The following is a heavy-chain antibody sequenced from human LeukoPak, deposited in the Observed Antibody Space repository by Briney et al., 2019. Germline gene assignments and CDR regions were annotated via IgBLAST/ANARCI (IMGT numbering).Heavy chain of an antibody. CDR2: INPNRSGT. D-gene: IGHD6-6*01. CDR1: GYTFTDYY. CDR3: ARRPYISSSGFDF. J-gene: IGHJ4*02. Sequence: ASVKVSCKASGYTFTDYYMYWVRQAPGQGLEWMGWINPNRSGTNYAQKFQGRVTMTRDTSITTAYMELTRLRSYDTAVYYCARRPYISSSGFDFWGQGTLVTVSS. V-gene: IGHV1-2*02.